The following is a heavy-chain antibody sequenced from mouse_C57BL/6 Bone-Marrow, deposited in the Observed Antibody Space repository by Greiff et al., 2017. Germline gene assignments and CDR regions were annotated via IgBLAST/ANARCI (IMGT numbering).Heavy chain of an antibody. CDR2: INPGSGGT. J-gene: IGHJ1*03. V-gene: IGHV1-54*01. CDR3: ERSPYYGSSCWYFDV. D-gene: IGHD1-1*01. Sequence: VQLQQSGAELVRPGTSVKVSCKASGYAFTNYLIEWVKQRPGQGLEWIGVINPGSGGTNYNEKFKGKATLTADKSSSTAYMQLSSLTSEDSAVYFCERSPYYGSSCWYFDVWGTGTTVTVSS. CDR1: GYAFTNYL.